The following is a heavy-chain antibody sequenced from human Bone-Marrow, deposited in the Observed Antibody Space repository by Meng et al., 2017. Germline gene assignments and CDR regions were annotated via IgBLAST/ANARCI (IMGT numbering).Heavy chain of an antibody. CDR1: GGSISSGGYY. J-gene: IGHJ4*02. Sequence: QVRLQESGPGLVKPSQTLSLTCTVSGGSISSGGYYWSWIRQHPGKGLEWIGYIYYSGSTYYNPSLKSLVTISVDTSKNQFSLKLSSVTAADTAVYYCARVGYSGSRVTSYYFDHWGQGTLVTVSS. CDR2: IYYSGST. D-gene: IGHD1-26*01. V-gene: IGHV4-31*01. CDR3: ARVGYSGSRVTSYYFDH.